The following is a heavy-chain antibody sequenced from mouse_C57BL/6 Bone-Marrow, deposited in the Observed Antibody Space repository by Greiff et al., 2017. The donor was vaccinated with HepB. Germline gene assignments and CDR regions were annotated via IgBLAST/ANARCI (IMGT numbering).Heavy chain of an antibody. CDR2: ISSGGDYI. V-gene: IGHV5-9-1*02. CDR3: TRDDYGSGSGYFDV. CDR1: GFTFSSYA. Sequence: EVQVVESGEGLVKPGGSLKLSCAASGFTFSSYAMSWVRQTPEKRLEWVAYISSGGDYIYYADTVKGRFTISRDNARNTLYLQMSSLKSEDTAMYYCTRDDYGSGSGYFDVWGTGTTVTVSS. D-gene: IGHD1-1*01. J-gene: IGHJ1*03.